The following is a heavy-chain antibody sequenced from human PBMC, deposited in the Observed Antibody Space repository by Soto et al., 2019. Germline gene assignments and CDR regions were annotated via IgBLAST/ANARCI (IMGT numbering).Heavy chain of an antibody. Sequence: PSETLSLTCAVYGVSFSGYCWSWIRQPPGKGLEWIGEINHSGSTNYNPSLKSRVTISVDTSKNQFSLKLSSVTAADTAVYYCARGLYGSAAYDILTGYYWFDPWGQGTLVT. D-gene: IGHD3-9*01. CDR2: INHSGST. V-gene: IGHV4-34*01. CDR1: GVSFSGYC. J-gene: IGHJ5*02. CDR3: ARGLYGSAAYDILTGYYWFDP.